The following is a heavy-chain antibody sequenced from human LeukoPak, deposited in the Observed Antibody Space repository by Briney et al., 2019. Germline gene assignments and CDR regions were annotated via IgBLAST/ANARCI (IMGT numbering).Heavy chain of an antibody. V-gene: IGHV1-18*01. CDR3: ARLGYCSGGSCYSKDY. Sequence: ASVKVSCKASGCTFTSYGISWVRQAPGQGLEWMGWISAYNGNTNYAQKLQGRVTMTTDTSTSTAYMELRSLRSDDTAVYYCARLGYCSGGSCYSKDYWGQGTLVTVSS. CDR2: ISAYNGNT. J-gene: IGHJ4*02. D-gene: IGHD2-15*01. CDR1: GCTFTSYG.